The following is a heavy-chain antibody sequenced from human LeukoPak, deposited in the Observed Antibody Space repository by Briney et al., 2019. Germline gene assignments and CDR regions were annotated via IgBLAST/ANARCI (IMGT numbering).Heavy chain of an antibody. V-gene: IGHV1-69*04. CDR1: GGTFSSYA. CDR3: ARGSGSGSPYYYYGMDV. CDR2: IIPILGIA. Sequence: ASVKVSCKASGGTFSSYAISWVRPAPGQGLEWMGRIIPILGIANYAQKFQGRVTITADKSTSTAYMELSSLRSEDTAVYYCARGSGSGSPYYYYGMDVWGQGTMVTVSS. J-gene: IGHJ6*02. D-gene: IGHD3-3*01.